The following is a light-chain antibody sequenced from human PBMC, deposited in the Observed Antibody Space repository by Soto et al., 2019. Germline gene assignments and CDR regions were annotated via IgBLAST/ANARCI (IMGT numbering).Light chain of an antibody. V-gene: IGLV2-14*01. CDR2: DVS. CDR1: SSDVGGYNY. Sequence: QSALTQPAAVSGSPGQSITISCTGTSSDVGGYNYVSWYQQHPGKAPKRMIYDVSNRPSGVSNRFSGSKSGNTASLTISGLQAEDEADYYCSSYTSSSTLFGGGTTLTVL. CDR3: SSYTSSSTL. J-gene: IGLJ2*01.